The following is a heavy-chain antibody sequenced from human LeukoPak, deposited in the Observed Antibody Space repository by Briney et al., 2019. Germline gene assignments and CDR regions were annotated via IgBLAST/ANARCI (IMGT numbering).Heavy chain of an antibody. CDR2: FDPEDGET. CDR3: ATLFWKYYDSSDYDY. D-gene: IGHD3-22*01. Sequence: ASVKVSCKVSGYTLTELSMHWVRQAPGKGPEWMGGFDPEDGETIYAQKFQGRVTMTEDTSTDTAYMELSSLRSEDTAVYYCATLFWKYYDSSDYDYWGQGTLVTVSS. V-gene: IGHV1-24*01. CDR1: GYTLTELS. J-gene: IGHJ4*02.